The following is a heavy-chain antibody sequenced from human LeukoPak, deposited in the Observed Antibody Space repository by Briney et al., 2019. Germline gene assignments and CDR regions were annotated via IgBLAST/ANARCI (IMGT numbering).Heavy chain of an antibody. D-gene: IGHD6-19*01. CDR1: GGSISSGNYY. CDR2: IHYSGST. V-gene: IGHV4-31*11. CDR3: ARGGWSLRFDN. Sequence: SETLSLTCAASGGSISSGNYYWNWIRPHPGRGLEWIGYIHYSGSTYYNPSLKSRVTISADTSKNQFSLRLNSVTAADTAVYYCARGGWSLRFDNWGQGTLVTVSS. J-gene: IGHJ4*02.